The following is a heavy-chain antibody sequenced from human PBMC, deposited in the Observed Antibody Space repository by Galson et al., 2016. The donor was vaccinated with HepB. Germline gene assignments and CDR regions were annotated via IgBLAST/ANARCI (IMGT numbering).Heavy chain of an antibody. Sequence: SLRLSCAASGFTVSDNYMTWVRQAPGKGLEWVSLIYSAGATYYADSVKGRFTISRDNSKNTLFLQMNSLRAEDTAVYYCARGQRYSYLYGMDAWGQGTTVTVSS. CDR3: ARGQRYSYLYGMDA. D-gene: IGHD5-18*01. V-gene: IGHV3-53*01. CDR2: IYSAGAT. J-gene: IGHJ6*02. CDR1: GFTVSDNY.